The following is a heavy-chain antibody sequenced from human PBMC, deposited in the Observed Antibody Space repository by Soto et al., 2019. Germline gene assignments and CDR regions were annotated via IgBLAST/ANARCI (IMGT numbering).Heavy chain of an antibody. D-gene: IGHD5-12*01. CDR1: GYTFTDYD. Sequence: QVQLVQSGAEVKKPGASVKVSCKASGYTFTDYDINWVRQATGQGLEWMGWMNPNTGNTRYAEQFEGRLIMSRDTSITTDFMELSRLRAEDTALYYCTRGRWATLTDFWGQGTLVTVSS. CDR2: MNPNTGNT. CDR3: TRGRWATLTDF. V-gene: IGHV1-8*01. J-gene: IGHJ4*02.